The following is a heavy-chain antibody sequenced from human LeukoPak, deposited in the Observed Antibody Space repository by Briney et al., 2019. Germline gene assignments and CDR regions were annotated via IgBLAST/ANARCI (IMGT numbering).Heavy chain of an antibody. V-gene: IGHV3-23*01. CDR1: GFTFSSYA. CDR3: ARDRFRFGELPGEGAFDI. J-gene: IGHJ3*02. Sequence: GGSLRLSCAASGFTFSSYAMSWVRQAPGKGLEWVSAISGSGGSTYYADSVKGRFTISRDNAKNSLYLQMNSLRAEDTAVYYCARDRFRFGELPGEGAFDIWGQGTMVTVSS. D-gene: IGHD3-10*01. CDR2: ISGSGGST.